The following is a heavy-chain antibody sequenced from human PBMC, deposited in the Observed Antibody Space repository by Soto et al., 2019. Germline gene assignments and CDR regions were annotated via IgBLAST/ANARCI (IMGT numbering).Heavy chain of an antibody. CDR2: MYYSGST. J-gene: IGHJ4*01. CDR1: GGSINSGGYY. D-gene: IGHD6-13*01. CDR3: ARGDRQSGYSSSWVFDY. Sequence: QVQLRESGPGLVKPSQTLSLTCTVSGGSINSGGYYWNWIRQHPGKGLEWIGYMYYSGSTYYNPFLKSPVTISADTSENPFALKLSSVTAADTAVYFCARGDRQSGYSSSWVFDYWGQGTLVNVSS. V-gene: IGHV4-31*01.